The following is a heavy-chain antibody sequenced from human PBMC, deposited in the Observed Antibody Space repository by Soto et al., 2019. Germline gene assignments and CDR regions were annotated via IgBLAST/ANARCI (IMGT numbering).Heavy chain of an antibody. CDR1: GFSLSTSGVG. J-gene: IGHJ5*02. CDR2: IYWNDDK. D-gene: IGHD2-15*01. V-gene: IGHV2-5*01. CDR3: AHSPVVVVAATPLNWFDP. Sequence: QITLKESGPPLVNPTQTLTLTCTFSGFSLSTSGVGVGWIRQPPGKALEWLALIYWNDDKRYSPSLKSSPTITKHTSNTPMVLTMTNMDPVDTATYYCAHSPVVVVAATPLNWFDPWGQGTLVTVSS.